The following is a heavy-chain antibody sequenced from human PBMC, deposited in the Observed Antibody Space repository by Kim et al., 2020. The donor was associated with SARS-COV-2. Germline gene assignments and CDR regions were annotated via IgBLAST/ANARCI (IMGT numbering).Heavy chain of an antibody. J-gene: IGHJ4*02. CDR3: ARGHRSFDY. V-gene: IGHV3-21*01. Sequence: GGSLRLSCAASGFTLSVYSMNWVRQAPGKGLEWVSSISTDSTNYIYYADSVKGRFTSSRDSAKISLYLQMNGLRAEDTAMYYSARGHRSFDYWGQGTLVTVSS. CDR2: ISTDSTNYI. CDR1: GFTLSVYS.